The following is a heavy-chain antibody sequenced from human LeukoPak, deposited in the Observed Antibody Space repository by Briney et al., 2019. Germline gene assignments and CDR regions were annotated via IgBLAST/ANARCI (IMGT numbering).Heavy chain of an antibody. CDR2: IYHSGST. J-gene: IGHJ4*02. D-gene: IGHD1-26*01. V-gene: IGHV4-30-2*03. Sequence: IPSETLSLTCTVSGGSISSGGYYWSWIRHPPGKGLEWIGYIYHSGSTYYNPSLKSRVTISVDTSKNQFSLKLSSVTAADTAVYYCARRTRGSGSYVDYWGQGTLVTVSS. CDR3: ARRTRGSGSYVDY. CDR1: GGSISSGGYY.